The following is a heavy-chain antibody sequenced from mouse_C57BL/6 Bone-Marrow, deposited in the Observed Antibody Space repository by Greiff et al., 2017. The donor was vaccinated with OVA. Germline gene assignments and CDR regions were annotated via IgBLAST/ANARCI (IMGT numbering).Heavy chain of an antibody. CDR3: ARIYYYGSRPYYFDY. CDR1: GFSLTSYA. Sequence: VQGVESGPGLVAPSQSLSITCTVSGFSLTSYAISWVRQPPGKGLEWLGVIWTGGGTNYNSALKSRLSISKDNSKSQVFLKMNSLQTDDTARYYCARIYYYGSRPYYFDYWGQGTTLTVSS. V-gene: IGHV2-9-1*01. CDR2: IWTGGGT. D-gene: IGHD1-1*01. J-gene: IGHJ2*01.